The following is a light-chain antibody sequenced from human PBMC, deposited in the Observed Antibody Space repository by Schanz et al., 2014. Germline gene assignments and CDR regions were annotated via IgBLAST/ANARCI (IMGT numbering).Light chain of an antibody. CDR2: DVS. CDR3: SSNVGSNNFQ. V-gene: IGLV2-8*01. CDR1: SSDVGSYNL. J-gene: IGLJ3*02. Sequence: QSALTQPPSASGSPGQSITISCTGTSSDVGSYNLVSWYQQHPGKAPKLMIYDVSKRPSGVPDRFSGSKSGNTASLTVSGLQAEDEAEYYCSSNVGSNNFQFGGGTKLTVL.